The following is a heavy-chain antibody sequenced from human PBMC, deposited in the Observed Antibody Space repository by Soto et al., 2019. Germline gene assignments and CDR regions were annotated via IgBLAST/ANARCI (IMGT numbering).Heavy chain of an antibody. CDR2: IRWNSGSI. J-gene: IGHJ3*02. V-gene: IGHV3-9*01. Sequence: EVQLVESGGGLVQPGRSLRLSCAASGFTFDDYAMHWVRQAPGKGLEWVSGIRWNSGSIGYADSVKGRFTISRDNAKNSRYLQRNSLRAEDTALYYCAKDMWVVRGGIADDAFDIWGQGTMVTVSS. CDR1: GFTFDDYA. D-gene: IGHD3-10*01. CDR3: AKDMWVVRGGIADDAFDI.